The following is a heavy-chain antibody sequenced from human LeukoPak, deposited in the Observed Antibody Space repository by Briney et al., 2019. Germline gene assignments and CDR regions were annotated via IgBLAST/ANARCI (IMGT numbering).Heavy chain of an antibody. Sequence: ASVKVSCKASGYTFTSYDINWVRQATGQGLEWMGWMNPNSGNTGHAQKFQGRVTMTRNTSISTAYMELSSLRSEDTAVYYCARQLYGDYFRGDGMDVWGQGTTVTVSS. D-gene: IGHD4-17*01. CDR3: ARQLYGDYFRGDGMDV. J-gene: IGHJ6*02. CDR1: GYTFTSYD. V-gene: IGHV1-8*01. CDR2: MNPNSGNT.